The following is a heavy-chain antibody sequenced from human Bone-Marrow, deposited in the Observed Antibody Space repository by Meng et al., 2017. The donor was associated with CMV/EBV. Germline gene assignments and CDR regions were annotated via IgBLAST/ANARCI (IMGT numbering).Heavy chain of an antibody. J-gene: IGHJ4*02. CDR3: ARESHCSSTSCYTPHYFDY. CDR2: IYSGGST. CDR1: GFTVSSNY. Sequence: GESLKISCAASGFTVSSNYMSWVRQAPGKGLEWVSVIYSGGSTYYADSVKGRFTISRDNSKNPLYLQMNSLRAEDTAVYYCARESHCSSTSCYTPHYFDYWGQGTLVTVSS. V-gene: IGHV3-53*01. D-gene: IGHD2-2*02.